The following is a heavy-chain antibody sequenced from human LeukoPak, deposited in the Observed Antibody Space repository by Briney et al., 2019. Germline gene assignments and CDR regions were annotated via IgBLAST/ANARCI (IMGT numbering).Heavy chain of an antibody. V-gene: IGHV3-30-3*01. Sequence: GGSLRLSCAASGFTFSSYAMHWVRQAPGKGLEWVAVISYDGSNKYYAGSVKGRFTISRDNSKNTLYLQMNSLRAEDTAVYYCARDREAAMVFDYWGQGTLVTVSS. CDR3: ARDREAAMVFDY. D-gene: IGHD5-18*01. CDR2: ISYDGSNK. CDR1: GFTFSSYA. J-gene: IGHJ4*02.